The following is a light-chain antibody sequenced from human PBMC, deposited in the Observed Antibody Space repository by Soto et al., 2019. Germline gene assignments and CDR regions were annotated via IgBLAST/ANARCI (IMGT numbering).Light chain of an antibody. V-gene: IGLV2-8*01. CDR2: EVT. CDR3: ASYAGNNNFVL. Sequence: QSALAQPPSASGSPGQSVTISCTGTSSDVGAYNYVSWYQQHPGKAPKLVIYEVTERPSGVPERFSGSKSGSTASLTVSGLQPEDEALCYCASYAGNNNFVLFGGGTKLTVL. J-gene: IGLJ2*01. CDR1: SSDVGAYNY.